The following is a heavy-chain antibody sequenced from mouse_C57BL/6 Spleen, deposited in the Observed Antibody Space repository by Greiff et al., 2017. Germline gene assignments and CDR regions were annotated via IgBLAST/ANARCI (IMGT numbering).Heavy chain of an antibody. V-gene: IGHV2-9*01. CDR1: GFSLTSYG. Sequence: VMLVEPGPGLVAPSQSLSITCTVSGFSLTSYGVDWVRQPPGKGLEWLGVIWGGGSTNYNSALMSRLSISKDNSKSQVFLKMNSLQTDDTAMYYCAKHNYGSGDYYAMDYWGQGTSVTVSS. D-gene: IGHD1-1*01. CDR3: AKHNYGSGDYYAMDY. J-gene: IGHJ4*01. CDR2: IWGGGST.